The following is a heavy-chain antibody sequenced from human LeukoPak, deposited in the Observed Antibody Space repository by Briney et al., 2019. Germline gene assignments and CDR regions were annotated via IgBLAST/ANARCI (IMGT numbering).Heavy chain of an antibody. V-gene: IGHV1-18*01. CDR2: ISAYNGNT. D-gene: IGHD3-16*01. CDR3: ARDLAWGGGFDSLYYYYYYGMDV. J-gene: IGHJ6*02. Sequence: ASVKVSCKASGYTFTSYGISWVRQAPGQGLEWMGWISAYNGNTNYAQKLQGRVTMTTDTSTSTAYMELRSLRSDDTAVYYCARDLAWGGGFDSLYYYYYYGMDVWGQGTTVTVSS. CDR1: GYTFTSYG.